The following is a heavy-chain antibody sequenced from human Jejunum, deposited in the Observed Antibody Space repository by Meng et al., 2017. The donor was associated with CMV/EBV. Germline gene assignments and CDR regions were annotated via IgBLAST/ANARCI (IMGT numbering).Heavy chain of an antibody. V-gene: IGHV1-18*01. CDR3: ARDSVGATTAGY. J-gene: IGHJ4*02. D-gene: IGHD1-26*01. CDR1: GYTFTRYG. Sequence: ASGYTFTRYGIRWVRQAPGQGLEWMGWISAYNGNTNYAQKLQGRVTMTTDTSTSTAYMELRSLRSDDTTVYYCARDSVGATTAGYWGQGTLVTVSS. CDR2: ISAYNGNT.